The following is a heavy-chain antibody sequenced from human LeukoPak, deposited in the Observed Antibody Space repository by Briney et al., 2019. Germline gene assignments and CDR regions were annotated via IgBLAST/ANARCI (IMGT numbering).Heavy chain of an antibody. D-gene: IGHD3-22*01. CDR3: ARDNRRVYDSSGYSGIGAFDI. V-gene: IGHV4-30-2*01. J-gene: IGHJ3*02. CDR1: GGSISSGGYS. Sequence: SETLSLTCAVSGGSISSGGYSWSWIRQPPGKGLEWIGYIYHSGSTYYNPSLKSRVTISVDRSKNQFSLKLSSVTAADTAVYYCARDNRRVYDSSGYSGIGAFDIWGQGTMVTVSS. CDR2: IYHSGST.